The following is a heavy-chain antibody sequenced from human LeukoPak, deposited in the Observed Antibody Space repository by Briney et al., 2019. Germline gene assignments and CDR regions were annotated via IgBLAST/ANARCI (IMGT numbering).Heavy chain of an antibody. CDR2: INAGNGNT. V-gene: IGHV1-3*01. CDR3: AGDRKVRGVMCWFDP. Sequence: ASVKVSCKASGYTFTSYAMHWVRQAPGQRLEWMGWINAGNGNTKYSQKFQGRVTITRDTSASTAYMELSSLRSEDTAVYYCAGDRKVRGVMCWFDPWGQGTLVTVSS. D-gene: IGHD3-10*01. J-gene: IGHJ5*02. CDR1: GYTFTSYA.